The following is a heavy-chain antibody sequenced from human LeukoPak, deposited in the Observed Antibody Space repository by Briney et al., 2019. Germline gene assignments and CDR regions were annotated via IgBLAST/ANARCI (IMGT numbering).Heavy chain of an antibody. CDR3: ARDPKRGAILLAH. CDR1: GFTFGSYS. Sequence: PGNSLRLSCAASGFTFGSYSMHWVRQAPGTGLEGLAVISFDGTNKYFADTVKGRTTISRDNSRNTVYLEMNKLTSEDTAIYYCARDPKRGAILLAHWGQGTLVTVSS. D-gene: IGHD3-10*01. V-gene: IGHV3-30*04. J-gene: IGHJ4*02. CDR2: ISFDGTNK.